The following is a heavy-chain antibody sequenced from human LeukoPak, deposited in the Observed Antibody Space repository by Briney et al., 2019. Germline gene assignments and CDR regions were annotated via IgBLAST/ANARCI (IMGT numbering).Heavy chain of an antibody. Sequence: KAGGSLRLSCAASGFTFSSYGMHWVRQAPGKGLEWVAAISYDGNNKYYGDSVKGRFTISRDDSKNTLYLQMNSLRPKDTAVYYCAKAWVAMVRGVLLWGQGTLVTVSS. V-gene: IGHV3-30*18. D-gene: IGHD3-10*01. CDR1: GFTFSSYG. J-gene: IGHJ4*02. CDR2: ISYDGNNK. CDR3: AKAWVAMVRGVLL.